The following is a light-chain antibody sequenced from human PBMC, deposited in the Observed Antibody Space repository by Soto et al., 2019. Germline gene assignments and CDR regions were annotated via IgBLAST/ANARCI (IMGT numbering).Light chain of an antibody. J-gene: IGLJ2*01. Sequence: QSVLTQPPSASGTPGQRVTISCSGSSSNIGSNTVSWYQQLPGTAPKLLIFSDDQRPSGVPDRFSGSKSGASASLAISGLHSEDEADYYCAAWDDSLNVVFGGGTQLTVL. CDR3: AAWDDSLNVV. CDR2: SDD. CDR1: SSNIGSNT. V-gene: IGLV1-44*01.